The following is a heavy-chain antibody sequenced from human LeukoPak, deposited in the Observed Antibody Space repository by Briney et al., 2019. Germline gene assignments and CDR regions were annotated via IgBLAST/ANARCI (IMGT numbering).Heavy chain of an antibody. CDR1: GFTFSTYT. CDR2: ISSSSSFI. D-gene: IGHD4/OR15-4a*01. J-gene: IGHJ4*02. CDR3: ARDGAGGYYFDY. Sequence: GGSLRLSCAASGFTFSTYTMTWVRQAPGKGLEWVSSISSSSSFIYNADSVKGRFTISRGNAKNSLYLQMNSLRAEDTAVYYCARDGAGGYYFDYWGQRTLVTVSS. V-gene: IGHV3-21*01.